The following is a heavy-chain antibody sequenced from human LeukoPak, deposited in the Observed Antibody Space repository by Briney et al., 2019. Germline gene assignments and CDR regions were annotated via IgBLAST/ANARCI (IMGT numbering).Heavy chain of an antibody. CDR2: IDPSDSYT. Sequence: GESLKISCKGSGYSFTSYWISWGRQMPGKGLEWMGRIDPSDSYTNYSPSFQGHVTISADKSISTAYLQWSSLKASDTAMYYCARHSLLWFGELGDAFDIWGQGTMVTVSS. CDR3: ARHSLLWFGELGDAFDI. V-gene: IGHV5-10-1*01. CDR1: GYSFTSYW. J-gene: IGHJ3*02. D-gene: IGHD3-10*01.